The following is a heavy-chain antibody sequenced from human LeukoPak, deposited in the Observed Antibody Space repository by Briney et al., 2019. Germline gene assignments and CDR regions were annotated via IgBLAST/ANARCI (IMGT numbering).Heavy chain of an antibody. J-gene: IGHJ5*02. V-gene: IGHV1-69*05. CDR3: ARGNIHQLLYSNWFDP. D-gene: IGHD2-2*02. CDR1: GGTFSSYA. Sequence: SVKVSCKASGGTFSSYAISWVRQAPGQGLEWMGGIIPIFGTANYAQKFQGRVTITTDESTSTAYMELSSLRSEDTAVYYCARGNIHQLLYSNWFDPWGQGTLVTVSS. CDR2: IIPIFGTA.